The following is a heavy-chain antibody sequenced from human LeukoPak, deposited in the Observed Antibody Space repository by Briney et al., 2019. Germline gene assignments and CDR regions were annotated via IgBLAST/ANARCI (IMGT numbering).Heavy chain of an antibody. Sequence: SETLSLTCTVSGGSISSYYWSWIRQPPGKGLEWIGYIYYSGSTNYNPSLKSRVTISVDTSKNQFSLKLSSVTAADTAVYYCARAGGGVFSYGSGSYNWFDPWGQGTLVTVSS. V-gene: IGHV4-59*01. J-gene: IGHJ5*02. CDR2: IYYSGST. CDR3: ARAGGGVFSYGSGSYNWFDP. CDR1: GGSISSYY. D-gene: IGHD3-10*01.